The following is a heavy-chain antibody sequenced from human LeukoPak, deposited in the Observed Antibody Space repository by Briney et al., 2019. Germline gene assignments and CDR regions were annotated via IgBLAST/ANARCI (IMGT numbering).Heavy chain of an antibody. D-gene: IGHD2-15*01. V-gene: IGHV4-31*03. CDR1: GGSISSGGYY. CDR3: ARADIVVVVAATRGWFDP. Sequence: SQTLSLTCTVSGGSISSGGYYWSWIRQHPGKGLEWIGYIYYSGSTYYNPSLKSRVTIPVDTSKNQFSLKLSSVTAADTAVYYCARADIVVVVAATRGWFDPWGQGTLVTVSS. CDR2: IYYSGST. J-gene: IGHJ5*02.